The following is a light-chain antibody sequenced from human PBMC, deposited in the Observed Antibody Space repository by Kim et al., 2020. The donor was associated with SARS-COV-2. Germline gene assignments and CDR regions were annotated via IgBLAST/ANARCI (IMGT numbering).Light chain of an antibody. CDR1: ENVGSL. Sequence: EVVMTQSPDTLSVSPGERVTLSCRASENVGSLLAWYQQAPGQAPRLLIYGASTRAAGTPARFSGSGSGTEFTLTISSLQSEDSAIYHCQQYNNWPPWTFGQGTKGDIK. CDR2: GAS. CDR3: QQYNNWPPWT. V-gene: IGKV3-15*01. J-gene: IGKJ1*01.